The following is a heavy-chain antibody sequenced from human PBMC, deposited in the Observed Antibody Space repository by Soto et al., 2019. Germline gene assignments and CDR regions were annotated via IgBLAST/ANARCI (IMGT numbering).Heavy chain of an antibody. V-gene: IGHV3-23*01. CDR1: GFTFSSYA. D-gene: IGHD1-26*01. CDR3: AKDPTSRVYYYYYYMDV. CDR2: VSGSGDST. J-gene: IGHJ6*03. Sequence: EVELLESGGGLVQPGGSLRLSCAASGFTFSSYAMSWFRQGPGKGLEWVSSVSGSGDSTYYADSVKGRFTVSRDNSKNTLYLQMNSLRAEDTAVYYCAKDPTSRVYYYYYYMDVWGKGTTVTVSS.